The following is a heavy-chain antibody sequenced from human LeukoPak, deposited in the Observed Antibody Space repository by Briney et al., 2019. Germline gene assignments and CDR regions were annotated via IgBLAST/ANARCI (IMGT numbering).Heavy chain of an antibody. CDR1: GGTFSSYA. CDR3: ARDDTRAAAGY. CDR2: IIPILGIA. V-gene: IGHV1-69*04. J-gene: IGHJ4*02. Sequence: GASVKVSCKASGGTFSSYAISWVRQAPGQGLEWMGRIIPILGIANYAQKFQGRVTITADKSTSTAYMELSSLRSEDTAVYYCARDDTRAAAGYWGQGTLVTVSS. D-gene: IGHD6-13*01.